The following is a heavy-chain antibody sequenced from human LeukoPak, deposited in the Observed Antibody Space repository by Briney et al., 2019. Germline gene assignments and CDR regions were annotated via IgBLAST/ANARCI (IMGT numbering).Heavy chain of an antibody. D-gene: IGHD3-9*01. Sequence: ASVKVSCKASGYTFTSYGISWVRRAPGQGLEWMGWISAYNGNTNYAQKLQGRVTMTTDTSTSTAYMELRSLRSDDTAVYYCARVTPGGYEGFDWLENFDYWGQGTLVTVSS. CDR2: ISAYNGNT. V-gene: IGHV1-18*04. CDR3: ARVTPGGYEGFDWLENFDY. J-gene: IGHJ4*02. CDR1: GYTFTSYG.